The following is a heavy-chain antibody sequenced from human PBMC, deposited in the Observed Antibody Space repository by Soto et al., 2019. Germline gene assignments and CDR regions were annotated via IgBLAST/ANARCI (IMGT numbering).Heavy chain of an antibody. CDR1: GYTLTGYY. Sequence: ASVKVSCKASGYTLTGYYMHWVRQAPGQGLEWMGWISAYNGNTNYAQKLQGRVTMTTDTSTSTAYMELRSLRSDDTAVYYCASHRDFWSGYYAYWGQGTLVTVSS. V-gene: IGHV1-18*04. CDR2: ISAYNGNT. CDR3: ASHRDFWSGYYAY. D-gene: IGHD3-3*01. J-gene: IGHJ4*02.